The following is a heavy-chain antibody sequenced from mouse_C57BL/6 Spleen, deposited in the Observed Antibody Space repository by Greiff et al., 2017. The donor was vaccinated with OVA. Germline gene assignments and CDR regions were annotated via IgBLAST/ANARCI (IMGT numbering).Heavy chain of an antibody. J-gene: IGHJ3*01. CDR2: IYPGDGDT. D-gene: IGHD2-5*01. V-gene: IGHV1-80*01. Sequence: VQLQQSGAELVKPGASVQISCKASGYAFSSYWMNWVKQRPGKGLEWIGQIYPGDGDTNYNGKFKGKATLTADKSSSTAYMQRSSLTSEDSAVYFCARGGGSNYGGFAYWGQGTLVTVSA. CDR1: GYAFSSYW. CDR3: ARGGGSNYGGFAY.